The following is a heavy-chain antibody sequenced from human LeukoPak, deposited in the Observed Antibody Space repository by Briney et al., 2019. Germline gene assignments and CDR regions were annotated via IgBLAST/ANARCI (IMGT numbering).Heavy chain of an antibody. CDR3: ARGKWSGSYLVY. D-gene: IGHD1-26*01. Sequence: SETLSLTCAVYGGSFSGYYWSWIRQPPGKGLEWIGEINHSGSTNYNPSLKSRVTISVETSKNQFSLKLSSVTAADTAVYYCARGKWSGSYLVYWGQGTLVTVSS. CDR2: INHSGST. J-gene: IGHJ4*02. CDR1: GGSFSGYY. V-gene: IGHV4-34*01.